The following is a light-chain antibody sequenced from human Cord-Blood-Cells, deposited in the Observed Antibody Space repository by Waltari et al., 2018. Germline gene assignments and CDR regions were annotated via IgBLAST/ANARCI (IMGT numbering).Light chain of an antibody. J-gene: IGKJ1*01. CDR3: QQSYSTPWT. CDR1: QSISSY. V-gene: IGKV1-39*01. Sequence: DIQMTQSPSSLSAYVGDRVTITCRASQSISSYLNWYQQKPGKAPKLLIYAASSVQSGVPSRFSGSGYRTDFTLTISSLQPEDFATYYCQQSYSTPWTVGQGTKVEIK. CDR2: AAS.